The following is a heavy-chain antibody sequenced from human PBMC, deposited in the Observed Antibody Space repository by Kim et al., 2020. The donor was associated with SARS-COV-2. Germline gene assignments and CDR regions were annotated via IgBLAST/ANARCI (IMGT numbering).Heavy chain of an antibody. V-gene: IGHV4-39*01. CDR3: ARQRYSSGWYDYDS. D-gene: IGHD6-19*01. CDR1: GGSISTPSYY. Sequence: SETLSLTCTVSGGSISTPSYYWGWIRQPPGKGLEWIGNIYHSGSTYDSPSLKSRVTMSVDISKNQFSLKLSSVTAADTAVYYCARQRYSSGWYDYDSWGQGTLVAVSS. CDR2: IYHSGST. J-gene: IGHJ4*02.